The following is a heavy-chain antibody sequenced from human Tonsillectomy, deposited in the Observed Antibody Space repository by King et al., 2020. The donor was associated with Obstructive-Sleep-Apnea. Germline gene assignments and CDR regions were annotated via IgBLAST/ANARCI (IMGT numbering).Heavy chain of an antibody. V-gene: IGHV1-46*01. D-gene: IGHD2-15*01. CDR3: ARDAGRKFQPGVVAATRSWYFDL. J-gene: IGHJ2*01. Sequence: QLVQSGAEVKKPGASVKVSCKASGYTFTSYYMHWVRQAPGQGLEWMGIINPSGGSTSYAQKFQGRVTMTRDTSTSTVYMELSSLRSEDTAVYYCARDAGRKFQPGVVAATRSWYFDLWGRGTLVTVSS. CDR2: INPSGGST. CDR1: GYTFTSYY.